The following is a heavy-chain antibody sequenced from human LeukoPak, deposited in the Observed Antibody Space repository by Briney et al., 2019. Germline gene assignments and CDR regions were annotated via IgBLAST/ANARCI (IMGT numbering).Heavy chain of an antibody. Sequence: PSETLSLTCTVSGGSISSDYWSWIRQPPGKGLEWIGYIYHSGSTYYNPSLKSRVTISVDRSKNQFSLKLSSVTAADTAVYYCARGIAAAGTFDYWGQGTLVTVSS. CDR1: GGSISSDY. CDR3: ARGIAAAGTFDY. J-gene: IGHJ4*02. V-gene: IGHV4-30-2*01. CDR2: IYHSGST. D-gene: IGHD6-13*01.